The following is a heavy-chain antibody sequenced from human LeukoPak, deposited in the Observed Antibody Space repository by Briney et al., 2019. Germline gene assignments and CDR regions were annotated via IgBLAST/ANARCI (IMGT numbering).Heavy chain of an antibody. CDR2: IWYDGSQR. CDR1: GFTFSGSG. J-gene: IGHJ6*02. V-gene: IGHV3-33*01. Sequence: GGSLRLSCAASGFTFSGSGMHWVRQAPGKGPEWVAVIWYDGSQRYHAESVKGRFTISRDNSKNTLDLQMSSLRVEDTAVYYCARDTTEGVLSLDVWGQGTTVTVSS. CDR3: ARDTTEGVLSLDV. D-gene: IGHD2-8*01.